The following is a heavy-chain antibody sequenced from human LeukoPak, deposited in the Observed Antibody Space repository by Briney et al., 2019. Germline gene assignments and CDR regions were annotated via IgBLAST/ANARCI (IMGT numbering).Heavy chain of an antibody. V-gene: IGHV3-33*01. CDR3: ARAGYYYGSGSYYLHY. CDR1: GFTFSSYG. Sequence: GGSLRLSCAASGFTFSSYGMHWVRQAPGKGLEWVAVIWYDGSNKYYADSVKGRLTISRDNSKNTLYLQMNSLRAEDTAVYYCARAGYYYGSGSYYLHYWGQGTLVTVSS. CDR2: IWYDGSNK. D-gene: IGHD3-10*01. J-gene: IGHJ4*02.